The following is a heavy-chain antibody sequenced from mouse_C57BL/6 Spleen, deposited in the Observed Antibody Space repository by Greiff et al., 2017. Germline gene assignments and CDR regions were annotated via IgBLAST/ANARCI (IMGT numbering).Heavy chain of an antibody. CDR2: IDPSDSYT. D-gene: IGHD1-1*01. Sequence: QVQLQQPGAELVRPGTSVKLSCKASGYTFTSYWMHWVKQRPGQGLEWIGVIDPSDSYTNYNQKFKGKATLTVDPSSSTAYMQLSSLTSEDSAVYYCARGYYYGSSYGYFDVWGTGTTVTVSS. V-gene: IGHV1-59*01. CDR1: GYTFTSYW. CDR3: ARGYYYGSSYGYFDV. J-gene: IGHJ1*03.